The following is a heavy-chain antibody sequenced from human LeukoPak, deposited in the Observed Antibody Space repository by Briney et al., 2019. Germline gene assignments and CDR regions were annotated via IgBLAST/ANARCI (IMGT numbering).Heavy chain of an antibody. Sequence: GGSLRLSCSGFTFSSYWMSWVRQAPGRGLQWVANIKPDGSVKSYADSVKGRFTISGDNSKNSLYLQMNSLRAEDTAVYYGAGNRGPGGGYFDYWGQGTLVTVSS. V-gene: IGHV3-7*05. CDR3: AGNRGPGGGYFDY. CDR1: GFTFSSYW. J-gene: IGHJ4*02. D-gene: IGHD1/OR15-1a*01. CDR2: IKPDGSVK.